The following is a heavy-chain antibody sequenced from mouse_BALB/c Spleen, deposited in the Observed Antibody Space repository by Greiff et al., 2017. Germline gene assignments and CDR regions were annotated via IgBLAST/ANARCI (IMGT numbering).Heavy chain of an antibody. Sequence: EVKLMESGGGLVQPGGSRKLSCAASGFTFSSFGMHWVRQAPEKGLEWVAYISSGSSTIYYADTVKGRFTISRDNPKNTLFLQMTSLRSEDTAMYYCARSDGSSYVRYFDYWGQGTTLTVSS. V-gene: IGHV5-17*02. CDR1: GFTFSSFG. CDR2: ISSGSSTI. J-gene: IGHJ2*01. CDR3: ARSDGSSYVRYFDY. D-gene: IGHD1-1*01.